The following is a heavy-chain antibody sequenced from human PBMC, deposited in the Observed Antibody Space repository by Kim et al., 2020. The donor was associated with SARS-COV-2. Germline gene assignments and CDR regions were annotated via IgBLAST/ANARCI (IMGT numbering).Heavy chain of an antibody. CDR3: AKGLPVSFTFEF. CDR2: FYKVGAGT. J-gene: IGHJ3*01. Sequence: GGSLRLSCAASGLTFSNCAMSWVRQAPGKGLEWFSLFYKVGAGTYYPDSLKGRFTISRDTSRIALYLQIHLFRPEDPPIFYFAKGLPVSFTFEFWVQRS. D-gene: IGHD3-16*01. CDR1: GLTFSNCA. V-gene: IGHV3-23*03.